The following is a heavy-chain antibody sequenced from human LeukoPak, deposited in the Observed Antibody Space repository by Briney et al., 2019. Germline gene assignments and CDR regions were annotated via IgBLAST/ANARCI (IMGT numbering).Heavy chain of an antibody. CDR2: IYWDDDK. CDR3: AHRIHYFYCMDV. Sequence: ESGPTLVDPPQHLTLTCTFSGLSLGTSGVGVGWIRQPPAKALEWLAIIYWDDDKRYSPSLKRRLTITNDSSKNQVVRTMTNSDPVDTATYYCAHRIHYFYCMDVWAKGTTVSVPS. CDR1: GLSLGTSGVG. J-gene: IGHJ6*04. V-gene: IGHV2-5*02.